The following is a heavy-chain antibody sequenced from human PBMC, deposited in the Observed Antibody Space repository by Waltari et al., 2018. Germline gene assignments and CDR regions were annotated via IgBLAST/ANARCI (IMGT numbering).Heavy chain of an antibody. CDR3: ATAYSSGWVFDY. J-gene: IGHJ4*02. CDR2: VDLEDGEP. V-gene: IGHV1-24*01. D-gene: IGHD6-19*01. Sequence: QVQLVQSGAEVKKPGASVKVSCKVSGYTLTELSMHWVRQAPGKGLEWMGGVDLEDGEPIYAQKFQGRVTMTEDTSTDTAYMELGSLRSEDTAVYYCATAYSSGWVFDYWGQGTLVTVSS. CDR1: GYTLTELS.